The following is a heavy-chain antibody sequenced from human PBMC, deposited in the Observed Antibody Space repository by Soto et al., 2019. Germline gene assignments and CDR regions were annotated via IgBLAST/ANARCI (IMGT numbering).Heavy chain of an antibody. V-gene: IGHV1-3*04. CDR2: INTGNGNT. CDR3: GRPKDYDDCLDF. J-gene: IGHJ4*02. D-gene: IGHD3-22*01. CDR1: GYALARFT. Sequence: GASVKVSCKAAGYALARFTIHWVRQAPGQRLEWMGSINTGNGNTRFLRKFQGIVTFTRDASANSAYMELSSLISEDTAVYDCGRPKDYDDCLDFWRPGTLVTVSS.